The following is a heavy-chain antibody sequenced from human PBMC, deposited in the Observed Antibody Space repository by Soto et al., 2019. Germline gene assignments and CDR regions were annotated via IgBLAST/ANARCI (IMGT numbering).Heavy chain of an antibody. J-gene: IGHJ4*02. Sequence: ASVKVSCKATGYTFSDTYMHWVRQAPGQGLEWMGWINCNSGGTNYAQRFQGRVTVTRDTSINTAYMELSRLRSDDTAVYYCARAGRANWNFDYWGQGPLVTVSS. CDR2: INCNSGGT. V-gene: IGHV1-2*02. CDR3: ARAGRANWNFDY. D-gene: IGHD1-20*01. CDR1: GYTFSDTY.